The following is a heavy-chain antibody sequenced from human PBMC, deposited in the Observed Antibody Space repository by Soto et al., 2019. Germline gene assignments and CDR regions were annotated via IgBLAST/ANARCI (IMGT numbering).Heavy chain of an antibody. CDR1: GGTFSSYA. CDR2: IIPICGTA. J-gene: IGHJ6*02. D-gene: IGHD6-6*01. V-gene: IGHV1-69*06. Sequence: QVQLVQSGAEVKKPGSSVKVSCKASGGTFSSYAISWVRQAPGQGLEWMGGIIPICGTANYAQKFQGRVTIAADKSTSTANMGLGSLRSEDTAVYYCAREEEGQLGLYGVDVWGQGTTVTVSS. CDR3: AREEEGQLGLYGVDV.